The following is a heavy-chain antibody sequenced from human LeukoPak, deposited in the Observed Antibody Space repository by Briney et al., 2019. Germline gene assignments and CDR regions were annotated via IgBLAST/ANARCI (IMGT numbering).Heavy chain of an antibody. V-gene: IGHV4-30-4*01. J-gene: IGHJ5*02. Sequence: PSETLSLTCTVSGGSISSGDYYWSWIRQPPGKGLEWIGYIYYSGSTYYNPSLKSRVTISVDTSKNQFSLKLSSVTAADTAVYYCARVRTYYDFWSGYSYNWSDPWGQGTLVTVSS. D-gene: IGHD3-3*01. CDR3: ARVRTYYDFWSGYSYNWSDP. CDR1: GGSISSGDYY. CDR2: IYYSGST.